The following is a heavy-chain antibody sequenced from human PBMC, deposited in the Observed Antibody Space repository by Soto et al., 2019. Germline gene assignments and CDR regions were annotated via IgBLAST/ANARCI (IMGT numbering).Heavy chain of an antibody. D-gene: IGHD6-13*01. Sequence: SETLSLTCPVSGGSLSSGGYYWSWIRQHPGKGLEWIGYIYYSGGTYYNPSLKSRVTISVDTSKNQFSLKLSSVTAADTAVYYCARDGAAAGNPLDYWGQGTLVTVSS. CDR1: GGSLSSGGYY. V-gene: IGHV4-31*03. CDR2: IYYSGGT. J-gene: IGHJ4*02. CDR3: ARDGAAAGNPLDY.